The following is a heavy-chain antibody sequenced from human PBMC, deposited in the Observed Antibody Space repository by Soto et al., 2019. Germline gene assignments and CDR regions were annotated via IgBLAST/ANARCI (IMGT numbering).Heavy chain of an antibody. J-gene: IGHJ4*02. V-gene: IGHV4-59*01. D-gene: IGHD4-17*01. Sequence: SETLSLTCTVSGGSISSYYWSWIRQPPGKGLEWIGYIYYSGSTNYNPSLKSRVTISVDASKNQFSLKLSSVTAADTAVYYCARASYGGNSGGFDYWGQGTLVTVSS. CDR1: GGSISSYY. CDR3: ARASYGGNSGGFDY. CDR2: IYYSGST.